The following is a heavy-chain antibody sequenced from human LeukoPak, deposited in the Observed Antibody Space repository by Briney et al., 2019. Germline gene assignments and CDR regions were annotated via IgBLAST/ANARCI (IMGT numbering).Heavy chain of an antibody. CDR1: GYTFTSYG. J-gene: IGHJ4*02. CDR3: ARGGYRDGYNYCFDY. D-gene: IGHD5-24*01. CDR2: IIPILGIA. Sequence: AASVKVSCKASGYTFTSYGISWVRQAPGQGLEWMGRIIPILGIANYAQKFQGRVTITADKSTSTAYMELSSLRSEDTAVYYCARGGYRDGYNYCFDYWGQGTLVTVSS. V-gene: IGHV1-69*04.